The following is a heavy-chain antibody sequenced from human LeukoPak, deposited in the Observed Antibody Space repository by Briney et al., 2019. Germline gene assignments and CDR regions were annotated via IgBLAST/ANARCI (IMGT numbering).Heavy chain of an antibody. CDR2: FDPEDGET. J-gene: IGHJ6*03. V-gene: IGHV1-24*01. CDR1: GYTLTELS. Sequence: ASVKVSCKVSGYTLTELSMHWVRQAPGKGLEWMGGFDPEDGETIYAQKFQGRVTMTEDTSTDTVYMELSSLRSEDTAVYYCATDGASRDYYYYYMDVWGKGTTVTVSS. CDR3: ATDGASRDYYYYYMDV. D-gene: IGHD3-16*01.